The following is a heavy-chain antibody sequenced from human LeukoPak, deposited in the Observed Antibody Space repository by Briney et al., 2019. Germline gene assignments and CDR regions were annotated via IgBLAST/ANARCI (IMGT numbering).Heavy chain of an antibody. Sequence: PGGSLRLSCAASGFTFSSYWMHWVRQAPGKGLVWVSRINSDGSSTSYADSVKGRFTISRDNAKSTLYLQMNSLRAEDTAVYYCAREGRYDILTGYSPPYDYWGQGTLVTVSS. CDR3: AREGRYDILTGYSPPYDY. V-gene: IGHV3-74*01. CDR2: INSDGSST. J-gene: IGHJ4*02. D-gene: IGHD3-9*01. CDR1: GFTFSSYW.